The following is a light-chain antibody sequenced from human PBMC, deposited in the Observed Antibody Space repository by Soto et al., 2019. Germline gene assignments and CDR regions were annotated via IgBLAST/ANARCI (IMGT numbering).Light chain of an antibody. CDR2: DVS. Sequence: QSALTQPASVSGSPGQSITISCTGTSSDVGGYNYVSWYQQHPGKAPKPMIYDVSNRPSGVSNRFAGSKSGNTASLTISGFEVEDEADYYCRSYTCGSTPEVFGGGTELAAL. V-gene: IGLV2-14*01. CDR1: SSDVGGYNY. J-gene: IGLJ2*01. CDR3: RSYTCGSTPEV.